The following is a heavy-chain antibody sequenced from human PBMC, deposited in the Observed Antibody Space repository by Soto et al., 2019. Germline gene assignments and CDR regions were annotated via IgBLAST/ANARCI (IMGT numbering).Heavy chain of an antibody. CDR3: ARGGYSGYDTPFAFDI. Sequence: SQTLSLTCAISGDSVSSNSAAWNWIRQSPSRGLEWLGRTYYRSKWYNDYAVSVKSRITINPDTSKNQFSLQLNSVTPEDTAVYYCARGGYSGYDTPFAFDIWGQGTMVTVSS. CDR1: GDSVSSNSAA. J-gene: IGHJ3*02. V-gene: IGHV6-1*01. D-gene: IGHD5-12*01. CDR2: TYYRSKWYN.